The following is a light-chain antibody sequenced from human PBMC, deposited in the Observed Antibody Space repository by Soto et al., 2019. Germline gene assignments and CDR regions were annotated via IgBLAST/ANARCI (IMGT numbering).Light chain of an antibody. V-gene: IGLV2-14*01. Sequence: QSVLTQPASVSGSPRQSITISCTGSSSDVGAYNFVSWYQHHPVRAPKLILYEVTTRPSGVSSRFSRSKSGNTACLTISGLQADDEATYYCSSYTSTKTPYVFGTGTNVTVL. CDR1: SSDVGAYNF. CDR2: EVT. J-gene: IGLJ1*01. CDR3: SSYTSTKTPYV.